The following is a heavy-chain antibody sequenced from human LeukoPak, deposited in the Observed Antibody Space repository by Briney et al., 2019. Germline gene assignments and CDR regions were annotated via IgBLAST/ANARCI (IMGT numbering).Heavy chain of an antibody. CDR1: GFTFSNYW. CDR2: IKEDGSVK. J-gene: IGHJ4*02. V-gene: IGHV3-7*03. CDR3: ASRHFEN. Sequence: PGGSLRLSCEASGFTFSNYWMSWVRQAPGKGLEWLANIKEDGSVKYYVDSVKGRFTISRDNAKNSLYLQMSSLRVEDTAVYYCASRHFENWGQGALVTVSS.